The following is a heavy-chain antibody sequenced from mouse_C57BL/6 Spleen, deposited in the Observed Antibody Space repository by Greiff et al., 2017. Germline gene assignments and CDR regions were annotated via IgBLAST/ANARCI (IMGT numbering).Heavy chain of an antibody. D-gene: IGHD1-1*01. CDR1: GYSFTDYN. Sequence: EVQLQQSGPELVKPGASVKISCKASGYSFTDYNMNWVKQSNGQSLEWIGVINPNYGTTSYNQKFKGKATLAVDQSSSTAYMQLNSLTSEDSSVYYFASPFIATGVEDFDYWGQGTTLTVSS. J-gene: IGHJ2*01. V-gene: IGHV1-39*01. CDR3: ASPFIATGVEDFDY. CDR2: INPNYGTT.